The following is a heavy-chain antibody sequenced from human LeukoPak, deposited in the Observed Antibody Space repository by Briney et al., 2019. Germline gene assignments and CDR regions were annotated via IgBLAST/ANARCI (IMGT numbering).Heavy chain of an antibody. Sequence: ASVEVSCKASGYTFTGYYMHWVRQAPGQGLEWMGRINPNSGGTNYAQKFQGRVTMTRDTSISTAYMELSRLRSDDTAVYYCMRRSVQQLVFDYWALGTLVTVSS. V-gene: IGHV1-2*06. CDR3: MRRSVQQLVFDY. CDR2: INPNSGGT. J-gene: IGHJ4*02. CDR1: GYTFTGYY. D-gene: IGHD6-13*01.